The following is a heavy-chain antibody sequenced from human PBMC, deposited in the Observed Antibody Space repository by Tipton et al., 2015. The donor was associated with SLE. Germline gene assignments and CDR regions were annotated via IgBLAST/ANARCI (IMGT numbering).Heavy chain of an antibody. J-gene: IGHJ3*02. V-gene: IGHV4-4*09. D-gene: IGHD3-10*01. Sequence: TLSLTCTVSGGSISSYYWSWIRPPPGKGVEWIGEINVSGSTKYNPSLKSRVTVSVDTSKNQFSLNLTSVTAADTAVYYCATFRDVVQGVIGAFNIWGQGTMVTVSS. CDR2: INVSGST. CDR1: GGSISSYY. CDR3: ATFRDVVQGVIGAFNI.